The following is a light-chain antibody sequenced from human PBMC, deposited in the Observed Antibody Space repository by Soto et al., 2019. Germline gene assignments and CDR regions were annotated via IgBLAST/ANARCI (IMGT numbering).Light chain of an antibody. CDR2: GAS. V-gene: IGKV3-20*01. Sequence: ESVLTDRPGTLYVNPGELAARPCIAIQSVSSNFLAWYQEKLGQAPRLLIYGASKRATGIPDRFSGSGSGTDFTLTISRLEPEDFAVYYCRQSGPSLGFPVGGGTKVDIK. J-gene: IGKJ4*01. CDR3: RQSGPSLGFP. CDR1: QSVSSNF.